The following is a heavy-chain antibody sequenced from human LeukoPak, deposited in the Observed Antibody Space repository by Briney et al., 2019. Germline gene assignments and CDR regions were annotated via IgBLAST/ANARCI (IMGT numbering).Heavy chain of an antibody. CDR1: RFSFSDYD. CDR2: ISYDGSVK. CDR3: AKFAYNWDAPDGFDM. J-gene: IGHJ3*02. D-gene: IGHD1-1*01. V-gene: IGHV3-30*18. Sequence: PGRSLRLSCRASRFSFSDYDMHWVRQAPGKGLEWVAVISYDGSVKHYADSVRGRFTISRDNSKSTLFLQMNSLRTDETSVYFCAKFAYNWDAPDGFDMWGQGTMVIVSS.